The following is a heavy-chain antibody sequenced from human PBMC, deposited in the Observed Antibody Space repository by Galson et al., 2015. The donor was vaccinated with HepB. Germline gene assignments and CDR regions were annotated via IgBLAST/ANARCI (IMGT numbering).Heavy chain of an antibody. V-gene: IGHV3-30-3*01. CDR1: GFTFSSYA. CDR3: ARDFGVVGATQGAIGNYYFDY. J-gene: IGHJ4*02. D-gene: IGHD1-26*01. CDR2: ISYDGSNK. Sequence: SLRLSCAASGFTFSSYAMHWVRQAPGKGVEWVAVISYDGSNKHYADSVKGRFTLSRDNSKNTLYLQMNSLRTEDTAVYYCARDFGVVGATQGAIGNYYFDYWGQGTLVTVSS.